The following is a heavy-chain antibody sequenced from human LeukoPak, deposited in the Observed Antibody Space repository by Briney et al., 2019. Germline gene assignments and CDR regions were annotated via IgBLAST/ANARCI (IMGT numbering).Heavy chain of an antibody. CDR3: ARVRTPFGVVASPDALDV. CDR1: GYTFYSYP. V-gene: IGHV1-18*01. Sequence: ASVKVSCKASGYTFYSYPLTWVRQAPGVGFEWVGWITADNFNTNYAQKFQGRVTLTKETSTNTAYMEMRSLMSDDTAVYYCARVRTPFGVVASPDALDVWGQGTAVTVSS. D-gene: IGHD3-3*01. CDR2: ITADNFNT. J-gene: IGHJ3*01.